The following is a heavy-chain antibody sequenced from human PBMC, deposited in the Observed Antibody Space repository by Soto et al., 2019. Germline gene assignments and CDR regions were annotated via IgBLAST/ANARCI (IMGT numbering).Heavy chain of an antibody. V-gene: IGHV3-15*07. J-gene: IGHJ3*02. Sequence: EVQLVESGGGLVKPGGSLRLSCAASGFTFSNAWMNWVRQAPGKGLEWVGRIKSKTDGGTTDYAAPVKGRFTISRDDSKNTLYLQMNSLKTEDTAVYYRTTASIAVAGVGAFDIWGQGTMVTVSS. CDR3: TTASIAVAGVGAFDI. CDR1: GFTFSNAW. CDR2: IKSKTDGGTT. D-gene: IGHD6-19*01.